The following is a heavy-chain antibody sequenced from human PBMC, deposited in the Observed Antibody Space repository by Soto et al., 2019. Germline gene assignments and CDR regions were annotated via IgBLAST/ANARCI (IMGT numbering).Heavy chain of an antibody. V-gene: IGHV4-61*05. D-gene: IGHD1-26*01. CDR1: GGSTSSSLYQ. J-gene: IGHJ4*02. Sequence: PSETLSLTCTVSGGSTSSSLYQWVWIRQPPGKGLEWIGYIYYSGSTNYSPSLKSRVTISVDTSKNQFSLKLSSVTAADTAIYYCAGDVRIGSYRFDYWGPGTLVTVSS. CDR3: AGDVRIGSYRFDY. CDR2: IYYSGST.